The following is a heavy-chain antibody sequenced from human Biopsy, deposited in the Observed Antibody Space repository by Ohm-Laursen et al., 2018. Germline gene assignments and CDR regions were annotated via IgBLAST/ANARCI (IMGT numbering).Heavy chain of an antibody. D-gene: IGHD6-19*01. CDR3: ARSGWNFEFDS. Sequence: SLRLSCTASGFTFSNYTINWVRQAPGKGLEWVSSISRSSTHIYYASSVQGRFTISRDNAENSLYLQMNSLRAEDTAIYYCARSGWNFEFDSWGKGTLVAVSS. CDR2: ISRSSTHI. CDR1: GFTFSNYT. V-gene: IGHV3-21*04. J-gene: IGHJ4*02.